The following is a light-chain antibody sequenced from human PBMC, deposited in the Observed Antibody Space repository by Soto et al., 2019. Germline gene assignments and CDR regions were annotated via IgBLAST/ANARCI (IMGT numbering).Light chain of an antibody. J-gene: IGLJ2*01. CDR3: AAWDDNLSGPL. V-gene: IGLV1-47*01. CDR1: SSNIGTNY. Sequence: QSVLTQSPSASGTPGQRVTISCSGTSSNIGTNYVYWYQQLPGTAPKVLIYSNDKRPSGVPDRFSGSKSGTSASLAISGLRSEDEADYYCAAWDDNLSGPLFGGGTKVTVL. CDR2: SND.